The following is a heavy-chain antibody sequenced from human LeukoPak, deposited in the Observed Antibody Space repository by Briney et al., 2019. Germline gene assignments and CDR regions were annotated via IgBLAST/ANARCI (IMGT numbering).Heavy chain of an antibody. CDR2: IRYDGSNK. CDR3: ASGGSSSVYYYYYMDV. Sequence: GGSLRLSCAASGFTFSSYGMHWVRQAPGKGLEWVAFIRYDGSNKYYADSVKGRFTISRDNAKNSLYLQMNSLRAEDTAVYYCASGGSSSVYYYYYMDVWGKGTTVTVSS. CDR1: GFTFSSYG. V-gene: IGHV3-30*02. D-gene: IGHD6-6*01. J-gene: IGHJ6*03.